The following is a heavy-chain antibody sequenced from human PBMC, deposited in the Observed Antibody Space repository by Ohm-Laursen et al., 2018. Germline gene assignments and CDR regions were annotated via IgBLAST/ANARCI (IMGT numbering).Heavy chain of an antibody. D-gene: IGHD6-13*01. CDR3: AKDSGGRTQQVAEKGIDL. CDR2: ITWDSGSI. V-gene: IGHV3-9*01. Sequence: SLRLSCAASGFTFGDYGLHWVRQAPGKGLEWVSSITWDSGSIGYADSVEGRFTVSRDNAGNSLYLQMNSLRSEDTALYYCAKDSGGRTQQVAEKGIDLWGQGTLVTVSS. CDR1: GFTFGDYG. J-gene: IGHJ5*02.